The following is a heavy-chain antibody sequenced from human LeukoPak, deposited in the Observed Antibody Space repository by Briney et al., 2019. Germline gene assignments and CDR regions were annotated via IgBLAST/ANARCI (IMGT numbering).Heavy chain of an antibody. V-gene: IGHV1-69*04. D-gene: IGHD2-2*01. Sequence: GSSVKVSCKASGGTFSSYAISWVRQAPGQGLEWMGRIIPILGIANYARKFQGRVTITADKSTSTAYMELSSLRSEDTAVYYCARGSAVPATEYDYWGQGTLVTVSS. J-gene: IGHJ4*02. CDR1: GGTFSSYA. CDR3: ARGSAVPATEYDY. CDR2: IIPILGIA.